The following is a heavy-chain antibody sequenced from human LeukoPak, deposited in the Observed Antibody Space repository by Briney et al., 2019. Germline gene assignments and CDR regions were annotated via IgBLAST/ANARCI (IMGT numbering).Heavy chain of an antibody. CDR3: ARDSGGSYGQGAFDI. V-gene: IGHV1-18*01. CDR2: ISAYNGNT. CDR1: GYTFTSYG. D-gene: IGHD1-26*01. J-gene: IGHJ3*02. Sequence: VKVSCKASGYTFTSYGISWVRQAPGQGLEWMGWISAYNGNTNYAQKFQGRVTMTRDTSTSTVYMELSSLRSEDTAVYYCARDSGGSYGQGAFDIWGQGTMVTVSS.